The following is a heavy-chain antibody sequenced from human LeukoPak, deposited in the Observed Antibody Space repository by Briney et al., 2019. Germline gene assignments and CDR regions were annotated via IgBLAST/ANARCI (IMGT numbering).Heavy chain of an antibody. CDR3: ARGSTMLSDY. CDR1: GFTFDDYG. CDR2: IDWHGAST. V-gene: IGHV3-20*04. J-gene: IGHJ4*02. D-gene: IGHD3-10*01. Sequence: GGSLRCSGAASGFTFDDYGRRWVRQGAGQGLEWVSGIDWHGASTGYADSVKGRFTISRDNAKKSLDLQTNSLRAEDTALYYCARGSTMLSDYWGQGTLVPVSS.